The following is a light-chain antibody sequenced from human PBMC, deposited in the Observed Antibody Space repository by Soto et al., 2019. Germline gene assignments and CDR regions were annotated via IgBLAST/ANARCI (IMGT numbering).Light chain of an antibody. V-gene: IGLV2-14*01. J-gene: IGLJ2*01. CDR2: DVS. CDR1: SSDVGGYNY. Sequence: QSALTQPASVSGSPGQSITISCTGTSSDVGGYNYVSWYQQHPGKAPKLMIYDVSNRPSGVSNRFSGSKSGNTASLTISGLQAEDDADYYCSSYASSSPVVFGGGTKLTVL. CDR3: SSYASSSPVV.